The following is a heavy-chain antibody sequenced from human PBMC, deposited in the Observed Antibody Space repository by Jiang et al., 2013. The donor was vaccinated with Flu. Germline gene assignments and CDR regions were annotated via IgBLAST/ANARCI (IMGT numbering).Heavy chain of an antibody. CDR3: ARDLRGHSSSWYEGSFDY. Sequence: GSGLVKPSETLSLTCTVSGGSISSYYWSWIRQPPGKGLEWIGYIYYSGSTNYNPSLKSRVTISVDTSKNQFSLKLSSVTAADTAVYYCARDLRGHSSSWYEGSFDYWGQGTLVTVSS. CDR2: IYYSGST. J-gene: IGHJ4*02. V-gene: IGHV4-59*01. CDR1: GGSISSYY. D-gene: IGHD6-13*01.